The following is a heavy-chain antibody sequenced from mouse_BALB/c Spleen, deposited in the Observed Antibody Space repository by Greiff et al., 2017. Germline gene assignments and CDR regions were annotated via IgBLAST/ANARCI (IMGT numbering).Heavy chain of an antibody. V-gene: IGHV1-18*01. CDR2: INPNNGGT. CDR1: GYTFTDYN. D-gene: IGHD1-1*01. J-gene: IGHJ1*01. Sequence: EVQLQHSGPELVKPGASVKIPCKASGYTFTDYNMDWVKQSHGKSLEWIGDINPNNGGTIYNQKFKGKATLTVDKSSSTDYMELRSLTSEDTAVYYCAVYYGSSYGRYFDVWGAGTTGTVSS. CDR3: AVYYGSSYGRYFDV.